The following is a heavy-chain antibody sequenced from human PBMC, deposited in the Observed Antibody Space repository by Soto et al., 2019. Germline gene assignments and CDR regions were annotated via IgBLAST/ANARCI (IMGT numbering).Heavy chain of an antibody. CDR1: GGSISSSSYY. J-gene: IGHJ6*03. V-gene: IGHV4-39*01. Sequence: PSETLSLTCTVSGGSISSSSYYWGWIRQPPGKGLEWIGSIYYSGSTYYNPSLKSRVTISVDTSKNQFSLKLSSVTAADTAVYYCARGPFGYCSGCSCYEGSDYYYYMDVWGKGTTVTVSS. D-gene: IGHD2-15*01. CDR3: ARGPFGYCSGCSCYEGSDYYYYMDV. CDR2: IYYSGST.